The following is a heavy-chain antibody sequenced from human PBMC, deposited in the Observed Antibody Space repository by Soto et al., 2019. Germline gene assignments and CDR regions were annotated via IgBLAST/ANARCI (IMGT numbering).Heavy chain of an antibody. V-gene: IGHV1-69*13. Sequence: SVKVACKGSRGAFSKVIVTWVRQAPGLGLEWVGGIIPIFGTANYAQKFQGRVTITADESTSTSYMEVNNLRSEDTAVYYCAKVRYSSPLGYYYGMDVWGQVTTLTVS. CDR3: AKVRYSSPLGYYYGMDV. CDR2: IIPIFGTA. J-gene: IGHJ6*02. D-gene: IGHD6-19*01. CDR1: RGAFSKVI.